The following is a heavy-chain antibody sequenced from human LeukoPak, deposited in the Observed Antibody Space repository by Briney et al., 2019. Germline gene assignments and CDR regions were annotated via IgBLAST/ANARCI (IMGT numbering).Heavy chain of an antibody. CDR3: ARGTTVTTLGDH. Sequence: GGSLRLSCAASGFTFSSYAMHWVRQAPGKGLEWVAVISYDGSSKYYADSVKGRFTISRDNSKNTLYVQMNSLRAEDTAVYYCARGTTVTTLGDHWGQGTLVTVSS. J-gene: IGHJ4*02. D-gene: IGHD4-17*01. CDR1: GFTFSSYA. CDR2: ISYDGSSK. V-gene: IGHV3-30-3*01.